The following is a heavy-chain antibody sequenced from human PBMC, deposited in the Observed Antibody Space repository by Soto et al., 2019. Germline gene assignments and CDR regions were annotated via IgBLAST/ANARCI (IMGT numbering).Heavy chain of an antibody. J-gene: IGHJ5*02. D-gene: IGHD3-3*01. CDR3: AKARITIFGVVTVNWFDP. CDR1: GFTFSSYA. V-gene: IGHV3-23*01. CDR2: ISGSGGST. Sequence: GGSLRLSCAASGFTFSSYAMSWVRQAPGKGLEWVSAISGSGGSTYYADSVKGRFTISRDNSKNTLYLQMNSLRAEDTAVYYCAKARITIFGVVTVNWFDPWAREPWSPSPQ.